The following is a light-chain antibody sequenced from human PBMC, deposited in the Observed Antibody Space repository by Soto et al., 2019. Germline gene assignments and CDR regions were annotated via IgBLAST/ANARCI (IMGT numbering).Light chain of an antibody. CDR1: QSISPY. CDR3: QQRSNWPPIT. CDR2: DAS. J-gene: IGKJ5*01. Sequence: RTTVYFISSQSISPYLAWYQKTPGQAPRLRIYDASNRATGIPARFSGSGSGTDFTLTISSLEPEDFAVYYCQQRSNWPPITFGQGRR. V-gene: IGKV3-11*01.